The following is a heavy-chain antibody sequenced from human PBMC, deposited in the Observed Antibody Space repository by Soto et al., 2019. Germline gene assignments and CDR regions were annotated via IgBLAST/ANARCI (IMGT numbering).Heavy chain of an antibody. V-gene: IGHV1-69*01. D-gene: IGHD5-18*01. CDR2: IIPIFGTA. Sequence: QVQLVQSGAEVKKPGSTVKVSCKASGGTFSSYAISWVRQAPRQGLEWMGGIIPIFGTADYAQKFQGRVTITTDDSTNTGYMELSSLRSEDTAVYYCARAEVDTAMVLYYYYGMDVWGQGTTVTVSS. CDR3: ARAEVDTAMVLYYYYGMDV. CDR1: GGTFSSYA. J-gene: IGHJ6*02.